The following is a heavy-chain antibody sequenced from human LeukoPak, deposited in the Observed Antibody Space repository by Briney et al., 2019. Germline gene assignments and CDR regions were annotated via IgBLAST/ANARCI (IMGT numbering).Heavy chain of an antibody. CDR2: IYHSGST. D-gene: IGHD2-2*01. J-gene: IGHJ2*01. CDR1: GGSISSYY. CDR3: ARATDIVVVPAALSWYFDL. Sequence: SETLSLTCTVSGGSISSYYWSWIRQPPGKGLEWIGYIYHSGSTYYNPSLKSRVTISVDRSKNQFSLKLSSVTAADTAVYYCARATDIVVVPAALSWYFDLWGRGTLVTVSS. V-gene: IGHV4-59*01.